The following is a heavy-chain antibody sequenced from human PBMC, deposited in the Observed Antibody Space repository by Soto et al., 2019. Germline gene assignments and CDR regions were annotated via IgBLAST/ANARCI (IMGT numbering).Heavy chain of an antibody. CDR3: AKLNDYDILTGYRSEYFQH. CDR2: ISGSGGRT. J-gene: IGHJ1*01. D-gene: IGHD3-9*01. Sequence: EVQLLESGGGLVQPGGSLRLSCAASGFTFNIYAMTWVRQAPGKGLEWVSGISGSGGRTYYADSVKGLFTISRDNSKNTLDLQMNSLRAEDTAVYYCAKLNDYDILTGYRSEYFQHWGQGTLVTVSS. V-gene: IGHV3-23*01. CDR1: GFTFNIYA.